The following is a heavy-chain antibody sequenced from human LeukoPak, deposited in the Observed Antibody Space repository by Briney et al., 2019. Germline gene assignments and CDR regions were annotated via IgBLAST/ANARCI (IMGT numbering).Heavy chain of an antibody. CDR2: INPNSGGT. CDR1: GYTFTGYY. CDR3: ARDLGTATTFDAFDI. V-gene: IGHV1-2*02. Sequence: ASVKVSCKASGYTFTGYYMHWVRQAPGQGLEWMGWINPNSGGTNYAQKFQGRVTMTRDTSISTAYMELSRLRSDDTAVYYCARDLGTATTFDAFDIWGQGTMVTVSS. J-gene: IGHJ3*02. D-gene: IGHD4-17*01.